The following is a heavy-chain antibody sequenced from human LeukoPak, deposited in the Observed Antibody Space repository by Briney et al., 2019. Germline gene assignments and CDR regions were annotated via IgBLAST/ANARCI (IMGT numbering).Heavy chain of an antibody. CDR2: IRYDGSNK. Sequence: PGGSLRLSCAASGFTFSSYGMHWVRQAPGKGLEWVAFIRYDGSNKYYADSVKGRFTISRDNSKNTLYLQMNSLRAEDTAVYYCAKDYTGYCSSTSCYREYAGFDYWGQGTLVTVSS. J-gene: IGHJ4*02. V-gene: IGHV3-30*02. D-gene: IGHD2-2*01. CDR1: GFTFSSYG. CDR3: AKDYTGYCSSTSCYREYAGFDY.